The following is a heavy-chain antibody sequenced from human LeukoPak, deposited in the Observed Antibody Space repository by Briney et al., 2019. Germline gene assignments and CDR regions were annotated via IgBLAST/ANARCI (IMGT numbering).Heavy chain of an antibody. CDR3: TCSLEWLPNDAFDI. CDR1: GFTFSNAW. J-gene: IGHJ3*02. Sequence: NPGGSLRLSCAASGFTFSNAWMSWVRQAPEKGLEWVGRIKSKTDGGTTDYAAPVKGRFTISRDDSKNTLYLQMNSLKTEDTAVYYCTCSLEWLPNDAFDIWGQGTMDTVSS. D-gene: IGHD3-3*01. CDR2: IKSKTDGGTT. V-gene: IGHV3-15*01.